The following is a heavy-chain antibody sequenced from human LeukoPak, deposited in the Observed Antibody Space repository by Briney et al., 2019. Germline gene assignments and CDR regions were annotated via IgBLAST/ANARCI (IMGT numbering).Heavy chain of an antibody. CDR1: GFTFSSYA. CDR2: ISSIGSTI. Sequence: PGGSLRLSCAASGFTFSSYAMHWVRQAPGKGLEWVSSISSIGSTIYYADSVKGRFTISRDNAKNSLYLQMNSLRVEDTAVYYCARDLGATIFDFDYWGQGTLVTVSS. V-gene: IGHV3-48*01. D-gene: IGHD1-26*01. CDR3: ARDLGATIFDFDY. J-gene: IGHJ4*02.